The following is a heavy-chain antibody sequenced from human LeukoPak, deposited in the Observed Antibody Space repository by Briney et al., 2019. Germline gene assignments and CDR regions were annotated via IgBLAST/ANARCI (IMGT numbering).Heavy chain of an antibody. CDR1: GYTFTSYY. J-gene: IGHJ4*02. CDR3: ARARGPSSSWYGDY. D-gene: IGHD6-13*01. Sequence: ASVKVSCKASGYTFTSYYMHWVRQAPGQGLEWMGWINPNSGGTNYAQKFQGWVTMTRDTSISTAYMELSRLRSDDTAVYYCARARGPSSSWYGDYWGQGTLVTVSS. V-gene: IGHV1-2*04. CDR2: INPNSGGT.